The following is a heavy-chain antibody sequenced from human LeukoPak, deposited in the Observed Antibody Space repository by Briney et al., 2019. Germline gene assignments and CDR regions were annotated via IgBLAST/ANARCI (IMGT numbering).Heavy chain of an antibody. CDR3: AKDFYGDYEGYFDL. D-gene: IGHD4-17*01. V-gene: IGHV3-9*01. J-gene: IGHJ2*01. CDR2: ISWNSGSI. CDR1: GFTFDDYA. Sequence: GGSLRLSCAASGFTFDDYAMHWVRQAPGKGLEWVSGISWNSGSIGYADSVKGRFTISRDNAKNSLYLQMNSLRAEDTAFYYCAKDFYGDYEGYFDLWGRGALVTVSS.